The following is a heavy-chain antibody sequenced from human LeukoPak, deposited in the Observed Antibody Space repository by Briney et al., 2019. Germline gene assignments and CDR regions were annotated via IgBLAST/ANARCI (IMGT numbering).Heavy chain of an antibody. J-gene: IGHJ4*02. CDR1: GYTFTSYG. V-gene: IGHV1-18*01. CDR3: AREICGAGGDCYYRHFDY. D-gene: IGHD2-21*02. Sequence: GASVKVSCKASGYTFTSYGISWVRQAPGQGLEWMGWISAYNGNTNYAQKLQGRVTMTTDTSTSTAYMELRSLRSDDTAVYYCAREICGAGGDCYYRHFDYWGQGTLVTVSS. CDR2: ISAYNGNT.